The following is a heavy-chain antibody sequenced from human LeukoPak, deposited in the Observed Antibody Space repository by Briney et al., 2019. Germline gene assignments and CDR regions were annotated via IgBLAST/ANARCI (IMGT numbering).Heavy chain of an antibody. CDR2: IRAYNGDT. Sequence: ASVKVSSKASGYTFTSYGINWVRQAPGQGLECMGWIRAYNGDTKYAQKFQGRVTMTTDTSTSTAYMELRSLRSDDTAVYYCARGLGVGASSGYGMDVWGQGTTVTVSS. J-gene: IGHJ6*02. D-gene: IGHD1-26*01. V-gene: IGHV1-18*04. CDR3: ARGLGVGASSGYGMDV. CDR1: GYTFTSYG.